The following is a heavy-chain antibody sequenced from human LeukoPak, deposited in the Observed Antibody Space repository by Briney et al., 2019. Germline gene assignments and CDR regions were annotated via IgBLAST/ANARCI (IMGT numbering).Heavy chain of an antibody. J-gene: IGHJ4*02. V-gene: IGHV3-30-3*01. CDR1: GFTFSNYA. D-gene: IGHD3-22*01. CDR2: ISYDGDNK. Sequence: GGSLRLSCAASGFTFSNYAMHWVRQAPGKGLEGVATISYDGDNKYYADSVKGRFTISRDNSKNTLYLQMNSLRAEDTAVYYCARGRNLVAISGYFDYWGQGTLVTVSS. CDR3: ARGRNLVAISGYFDY.